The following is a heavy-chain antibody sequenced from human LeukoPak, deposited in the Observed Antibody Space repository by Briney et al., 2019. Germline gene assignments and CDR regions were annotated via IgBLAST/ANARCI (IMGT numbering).Heavy chain of an antibody. D-gene: IGHD4-23*01. Sequence: PGGSLRLSCAASGFTFSSYWMHWVRQAPGKGLVWVSRINSDGSSTSYADSVKGRFTISRDNSKNTLHLQMNSLRAEDTAVYYCARRGGNSADDPWGQGTLVTVSS. CDR3: ARRGGNSADDP. J-gene: IGHJ5*02. CDR2: INSDGSST. CDR1: GFTFSSYW. V-gene: IGHV3-74*01.